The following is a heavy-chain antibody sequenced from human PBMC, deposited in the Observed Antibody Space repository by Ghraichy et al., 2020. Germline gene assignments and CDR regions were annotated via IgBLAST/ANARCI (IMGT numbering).Heavy chain of an antibody. CDR1: GGSITTYY. CDR2: IYHSGRT. CDR3: ARGSLTMVQGVPKGGFDY. Sequence: SETLSLTCSFSGGSITTYYWSWIRQPPGKGLEWIGYIYHSGRTNYNPSLKSRVTISVNTSQNQFSLILNSVTAADTAVYFCARGSLTMVQGVPKGGFDYWGQRTLVTVSS. V-gene: IGHV4-59*01. J-gene: IGHJ4*02. D-gene: IGHD3-10*01.